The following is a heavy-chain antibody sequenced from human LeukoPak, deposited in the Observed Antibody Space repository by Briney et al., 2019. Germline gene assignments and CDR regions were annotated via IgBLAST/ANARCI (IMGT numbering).Heavy chain of an antibody. CDR1: GGTFSSYA. CDR2: IIPIFGTA. D-gene: IGHD3-22*01. V-gene: IGHV1-69*13. Sequence: SVKVSCKASGGTFSSYAISWARQAPGQGLEWMGGIIPIFGTANYAQKFQGRVTITADESTSTAYMELSSLRSEDTAVYYCARGPTRDYYDSSGPFDYWGQGTLVTVSS. CDR3: ARGPTRDYYDSSGPFDY. J-gene: IGHJ4*02.